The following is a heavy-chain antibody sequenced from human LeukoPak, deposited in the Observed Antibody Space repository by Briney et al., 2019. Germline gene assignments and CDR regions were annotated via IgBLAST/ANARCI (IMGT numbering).Heavy chain of an antibody. V-gene: IGHV1-69*04. CDR1: GGTFSSYA. CDR2: IIPILGIA. J-gene: IGHJ6*02. CDR3: ASSASEEGYGMDV. Sequence: GSSVKVSCKASGGTFSSYAISWVRQAPGQGLEWMGRIIPILGIANYAQKFQGRVTITADKSTSTAYMELSSLRSEDTAVYYCASSASEEGYGMDVWGQGTTVTVSS.